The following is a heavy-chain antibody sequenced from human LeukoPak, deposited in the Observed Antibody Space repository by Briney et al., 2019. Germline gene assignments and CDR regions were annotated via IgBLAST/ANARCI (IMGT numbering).Heavy chain of an antibody. J-gene: IGHJ4*02. Sequence: PGGSLRLSCAASGFTFSSYSMNWVRQAPGKGLEWVSSISSSSSYIYYADSVKGRFTISRDNAKNSLYLQMNSLRAEDTAVYYCARDPFSTVATADYWGQGTLVTVSS. CDR3: ARDPFSTVATADY. CDR1: GFTFSSYS. V-gene: IGHV3-21*01. CDR2: ISSSSSYI. D-gene: IGHD4-23*01.